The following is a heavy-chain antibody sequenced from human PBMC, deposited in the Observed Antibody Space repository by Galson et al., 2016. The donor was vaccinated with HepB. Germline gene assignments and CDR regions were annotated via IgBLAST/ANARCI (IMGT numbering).Heavy chain of an antibody. D-gene: IGHD2/OR15-2a*01. Sequence: SVKVSCKASGYTFTTSGISWVRQASGQGLEWMGWISTYSGNTKYAQKFQGELTLTTDSSTTTAYMELRSLRFDDTALYYCARDVQYRFDSWGQGTLVTVSS. CDR2: ISTYSGNT. CDR3: ARDVQYRFDS. CDR1: GYTFTTSG. J-gene: IGHJ4*02. V-gene: IGHV1-18*01.